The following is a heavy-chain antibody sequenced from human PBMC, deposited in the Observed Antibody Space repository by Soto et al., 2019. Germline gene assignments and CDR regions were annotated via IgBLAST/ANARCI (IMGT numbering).Heavy chain of an antibody. CDR1: CGSISSGDYY. Sequence: SETLSLTCTVSCGSISSGDYYWSWIRQPPGKGLEWIGYIYYSGSTYYNPSLKSRVTTSVDTSKNQFSLKLSSVTAADTAVYYCARARGGAFSMDVWGQGTTVTVSS. CDR2: IYYSGST. D-gene: IGHD3-10*01. V-gene: IGHV4-30-4*01. CDR3: ARARGGAFSMDV. J-gene: IGHJ6*02.